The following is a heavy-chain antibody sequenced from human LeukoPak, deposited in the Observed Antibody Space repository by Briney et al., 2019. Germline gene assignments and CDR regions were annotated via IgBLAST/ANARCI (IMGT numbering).Heavy chain of an antibody. CDR3: ARDRAVAGLCDY. J-gene: IGHJ4*02. V-gene: IGHV3-21*01. CDR1: GFTFSSYS. Sequence: KSGGSLRLSCAASGFTFSSYSMNWVRQAPGKGLEWVSSISSSSSYIYYADSVKGRFTISRDNAKNSLYLQMNSLRVEDTAVYYCARDRAVAGLCDYWGQGTLVTVSS. CDR2: ISSSSSYI. D-gene: IGHD6-19*01.